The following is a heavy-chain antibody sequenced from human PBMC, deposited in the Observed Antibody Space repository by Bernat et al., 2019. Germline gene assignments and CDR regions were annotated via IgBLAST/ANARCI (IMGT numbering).Heavy chain of an antibody. CDR3: ARGRPAFIAVAGTDGMDV. J-gene: IGHJ6*02. Sequence: QVQLQQSGPGLVKPSQTLSLTCAISGDSVSSNSAAWNWIRQSPSRGLEWLGRTYYRSKWYNDYAVSVKSRITIKPDTAKNQFSLQLNSVTPEDTAVYYCARGRPAFIAVAGTDGMDVWGQGTTVTVSS. D-gene: IGHD6-19*01. CDR2: TYYRSKWYN. V-gene: IGHV6-1*01. CDR1: GDSVSSNSAA.